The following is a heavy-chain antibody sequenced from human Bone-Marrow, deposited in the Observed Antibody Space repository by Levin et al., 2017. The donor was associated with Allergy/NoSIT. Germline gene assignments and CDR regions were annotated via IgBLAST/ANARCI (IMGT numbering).Heavy chain of an antibody. CDR1: GFTFSTYW. J-gene: IGHJ6*02. D-gene: IGHD1-1*01. Sequence: GESLKISCGASGFTFSTYWMYWVRQAPGKGLVWVSRIDTDGSSTTYADSVKGRFTISRDNAKNTLYLQMNSLRAEDTAVYYCARGGTTMVFYYYYGMDVWGQGTTVTVSS. V-gene: IGHV3-74*01. CDR2: IDTDGSST. CDR3: ARGGTTMVFYYYYGMDV.